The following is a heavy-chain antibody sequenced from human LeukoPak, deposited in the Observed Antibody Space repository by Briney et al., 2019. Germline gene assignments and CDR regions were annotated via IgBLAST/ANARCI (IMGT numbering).Heavy chain of an antibody. CDR2: IYYSGST. CDR1: GGSISSYY. CDR3: ARSFLGDWYFDL. Sequence: SETLSLTCTVSGGSISSYYWSWIRQPPGMGLEWIGYIYYSGSTNYNPSLKNRVTISVDTSKDQFSLRLTSVTAAGAAMYYCARSFLGDWYFDLWGRGTLVTVSS. D-gene: IGHD1-26*01. J-gene: IGHJ2*01. V-gene: IGHV4-59*01.